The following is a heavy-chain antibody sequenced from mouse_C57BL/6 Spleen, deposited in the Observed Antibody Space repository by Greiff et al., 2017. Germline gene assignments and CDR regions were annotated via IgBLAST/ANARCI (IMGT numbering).Heavy chain of an antibody. V-gene: IGHV1-15*01. CDR3: TRSLGRLPFDY. CDR2: IDPETGGT. D-gene: IGHD4-1*01. Sequence: QVQLKESGAELVRPGASVTLSCKASGYTFTDYEMHWVKQTPVHGLEWIGAIDPETGGTAYNQKFKGKAILTADKSSSTAYMELRSLTSEDSAVYYCTRSLGRLPFDYWGQGTTLTVSS. J-gene: IGHJ2*01. CDR1: GYTFTDYE.